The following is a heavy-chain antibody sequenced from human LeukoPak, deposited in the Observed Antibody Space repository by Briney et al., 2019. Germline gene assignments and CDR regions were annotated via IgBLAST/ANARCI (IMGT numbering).Heavy chain of an antibody. CDR3: AEDFFSRYYDSSGYYFDY. CDR2: IKSKTDGGTT. D-gene: IGHD3-22*01. CDR1: GFTFSNAW. V-gene: IGHV3-15*01. Sequence: GGSLRLSCAASGFTFSNAWMSWVRQAPGKGLEWVGRIKSKTDGGTTDYAAPVKGRFTISRDDSKNTLYLQMNSLRAEDTAVYYCAEDFFSRYYDSSGYYFDYWGQGTLVTVSS. J-gene: IGHJ4*02.